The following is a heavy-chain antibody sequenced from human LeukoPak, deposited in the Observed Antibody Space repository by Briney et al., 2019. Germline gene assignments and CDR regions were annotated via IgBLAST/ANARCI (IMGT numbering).Heavy chain of an antibody. D-gene: IGHD6-13*01. Sequence: PGGSLRLSCAASGFTFSSYAMHWVRQAPGKGLEWVAVISYDGSNKYYADSVKGRFTISRDNAKNSLYLQMNSLRAEDTAVYYCARDSQVDWAAAGPTHDAFDIWGQGTMVTVSS. J-gene: IGHJ3*02. CDR2: ISYDGSNK. V-gene: IGHV3-30-3*01. CDR1: GFTFSSYA. CDR3: ARDSQVDWAAAGPTHDAFDI.